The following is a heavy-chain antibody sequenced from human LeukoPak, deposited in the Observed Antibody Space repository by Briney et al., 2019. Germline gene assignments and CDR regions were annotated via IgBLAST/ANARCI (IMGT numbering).Heavy chain of an antibody. J-gene: IGHJ4*02. CDR2: IIPIFGTA. V-gene: IGHV1-69*06. D-gene: IGHD3-10*01. CDR1: GGTFSSYA. Sequence: GASVKVSCKASGGTFSSYAISWVRQAPGQGLEWMGGIIPIFGTANYAQKFQGRVTITADKSTSTAYMELSSLRSEDTAVYYCARDPDYYGSGSYYNPYYWGQGTLVTVSS. CDR3: ARDPDYYGSGSYYNPYY.